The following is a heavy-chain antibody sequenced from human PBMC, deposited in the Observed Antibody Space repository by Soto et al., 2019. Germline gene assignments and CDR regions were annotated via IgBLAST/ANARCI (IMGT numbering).Heavy chain of an antibody. J-gene: IGHJ6*03. CDR2: IYYSGST. Sequence: ASETLSLTCTVPGGSISSYYWSWIRQPPGKGLEWIGYIYYSGSTNYNPSLKSRVTISVDTSKNQFSLKLSSVTAADTAVYYCARVGDCSSTSCYVNYYYMDVWGKGTTVTVSS. D-gene: IGHD2-2*01. CDR1: GGSISSYY. CDR3: ARVGDCSSTSCYVNYYYMDV. V-gene: IGHV4-59*01.